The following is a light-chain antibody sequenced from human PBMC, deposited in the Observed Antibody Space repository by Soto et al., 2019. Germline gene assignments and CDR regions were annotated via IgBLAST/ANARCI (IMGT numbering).Light chain of an antibody. V-gene: IGKV1-39*01. CDR2: AAS. CDR1: QSISRY. J-gene: IGKJ1*01. CDR3: QQNYRNTPWT. Sequence: DIEMTQRPSSLSASIGETVTVTCGASQSISRYLNWCQQKPGKAPTLLISAASSLERGVPLRFSGGGSGTEFTLTISSLQPEDFATYYCQQNYRNTPWTFGQGTKVDIK.